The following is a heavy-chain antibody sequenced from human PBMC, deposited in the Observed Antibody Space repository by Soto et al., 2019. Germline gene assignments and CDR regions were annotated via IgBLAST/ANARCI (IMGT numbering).Heavy chain of an antibody. J-gene: IGHJ6*02. CDR3: ARALDCSSTSCYTYYYGMDV. Sequence: SVKVSCKASGGTFSSYAISWVRQAPGQGLEWMGGIIPIFGTANYAQKFQGRVTITADESTSTAYMELSSLRSEDTAVYYCARALDCSSTSCYTYYYGMDVWGQGTTVTVSS. CDR1: GGTFSSYA. CDR2: IIPIFGTA. V-gene: IGHV1-69*13. D-gene: IGHD2-2*02.